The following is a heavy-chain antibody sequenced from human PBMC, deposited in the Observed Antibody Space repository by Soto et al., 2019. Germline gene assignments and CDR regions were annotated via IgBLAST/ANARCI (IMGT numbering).Heavy chain of an antibody. CDR3: ARDKSIAARPASTDYYYGMDV. CDR1: GGTFSSYS. Sequence: ASVKVSCKASGGTFSSYSISWVLQAPGQGLEWMGGIIPIFGTANYAQKFQGRVTITADKSTSTAYMELSSLRSEDTAVYYCARDKSIAARPASTDYYYGMDVWGQGTTVTVSS. CDR2: IIPIFGTA. V-gene: IGHV1-69*06. D-gene: IGHD6-6*01. J-gene: IGHJ6*02.